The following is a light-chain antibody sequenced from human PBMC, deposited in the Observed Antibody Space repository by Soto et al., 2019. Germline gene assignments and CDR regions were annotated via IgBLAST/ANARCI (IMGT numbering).Light chain of an antibody. Sequence: IVMTQSPATLSVSPGERATLSCRASQSVSSNLAWYQQKPGQAPRLLIYGASTRATGIPARFSGSGSGTEFTLTISSLQSEDFAVYYCQQYNNWPPTFGQGTRLEV. CDR1: QSVSSN. CDR3: QQYNNWPPT. J-gene: IGKJ5*01. CDR2: GAS. V-gene: IGKV3-15*01.